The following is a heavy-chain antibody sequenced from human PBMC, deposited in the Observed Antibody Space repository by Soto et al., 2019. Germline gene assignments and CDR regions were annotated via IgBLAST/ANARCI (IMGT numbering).Heavy chain of an antibody. Sequence: GGSLRLSCAASGFTFSSYSMNWVRQAPGKGLEWVSSISSSSSYIYYADSVKGRFTISRDNAKNSLYLQMNSLRAEDTAVYYCARGYGSDTMIVVVTDVWGQGTTVTVSS. CDR3: ARGYGSDTMIVVVTDV. V-gene: IGHV3-21*01. J-gene: IGHJ6*02. D-gene: IGHD3-22*01. CDR2: ISSSSSYI. CDR1: GFTFSSYS.